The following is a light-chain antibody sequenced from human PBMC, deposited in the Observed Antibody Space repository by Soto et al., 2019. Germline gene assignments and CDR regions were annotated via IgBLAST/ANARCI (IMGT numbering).Light chain of an antibody. CDR3: QQSYSTWT. CDR1: QSISSY. V-gene: IGKV1-39*01. Sequence: DIQMTQSPSSLSASVGDRFTITCRASQSISSYLNWYQQKPGKAPKLLIYGASSLQSGVPSRISGSGSGTDFTLTISSLQPEDFATYYCQQSYSTWTFGQGTKVDIK. CDR2: GAS. J-gene: IGKJ1*01.